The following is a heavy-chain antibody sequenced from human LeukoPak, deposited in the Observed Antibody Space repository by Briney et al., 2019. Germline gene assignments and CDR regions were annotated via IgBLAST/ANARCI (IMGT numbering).Heavy chain of an antibody. Sequence: GGSLRLSCAASGFTFSSYAMSWVRQAPGMGLEWVSSIGSSGDITYYADSVKGRFTISRDNSKNTLYLQMNSLRAEDTAVYYCAKGSTRLVHNWFDPWGQGTLVTVSS. D-gene: IGHD6-19*01. CDR3: AKGSTRLVHNWFDP. CDR2: IGSSGDIT. CDR1: GFTFSSYA. J-gene: IGHJ5*02. V-gene: IGHV3-23*01.